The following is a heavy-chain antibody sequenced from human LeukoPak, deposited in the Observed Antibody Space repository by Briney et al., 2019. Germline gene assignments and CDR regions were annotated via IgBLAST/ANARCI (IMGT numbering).Heavy chain of an antibody. CDR3: ARVPYYYDSSGSVGY. V-gene: IGHV4-39*01. D-gene: IGHD3-22*01. J-gene: IGHJ4*02. CDR2: IYYSGST. Sequence: SETLSLTCTVSGGSISSSRDYWAWLRQPPGKGLEWIANIYYSGSTYYSPSLKSRVTISVDTSKNQFSLKLSSVTAADTAVYYCARVPYYYDSSGSVGYWGQGTLVTVSS. CDR1: GGSISSSRDY.